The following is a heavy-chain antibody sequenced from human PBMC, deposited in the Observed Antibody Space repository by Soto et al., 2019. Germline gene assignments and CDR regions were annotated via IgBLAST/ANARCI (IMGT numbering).Heavy chain of an antibody. CDR3: ARDLGLYSGSYYGPQGGTNWFDP. Sequence: QVQLVQSGAEVKKPGASVKVSCKASGYTFTSYGISWVRQAPGQGLEWMGWISAYNGNTNYAQKLQGRVTMTTDTSTSAAYMELRSLGSDDTAVYYCARDLGLYSGSYYGPQGGTNWFDPWGQGTLVTVSS. CDR2: ISAYNGNT. D-gene: IGHD1-26*01. J-gene: IGHJ5*02. CDR1: GYTFTSYG. V-gene: IGHV1-18*01.